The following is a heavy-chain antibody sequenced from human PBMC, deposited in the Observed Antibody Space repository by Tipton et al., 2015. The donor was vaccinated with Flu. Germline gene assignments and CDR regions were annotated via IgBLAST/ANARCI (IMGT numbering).Heavy chain of an antibody. V-gene: IGHV4-59*01. D-gene: IGHD3-9*01. Sequence: TLSLTCTVSGGSISSYYWSWIRQPPGKGLEWIGYIYYSGSTNYNPSLKSRVTISVDTSKNQFSLKLSSVTAADTAVYYCARDGLRYFDWLSQSTNFYGMDVWGQGTTVTVSS. CDR2: IYYSGST. CDR3: ARDGLRYFDWLSQSTNFYGMDV. CDR1: GGSISSYY. J-gene: IGHJ6*02.